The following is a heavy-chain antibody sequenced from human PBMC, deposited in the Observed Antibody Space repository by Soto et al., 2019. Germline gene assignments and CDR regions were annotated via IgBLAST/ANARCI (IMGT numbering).Heavy chain of an antibody. V-gene: IGHV4-30-4*01. CDR1: GGSISSGDYY. Sequence: PSETLSLTCTVSGGSISSGDYYWSWIRQPPGKGLEWIGYIYYSGSTYYNPSLKSRVTISVDTSKNQFSLKLSSVTAADTAVYYCARVLSEQLGAKWYYYYGMDVWGQGTTVTVSS. CDR2: IYYSGST. D-gene: IGHD6-13*01. CDR3: ARVLSEQLGAKWYYYYGMDV. J-gene: IGHJ6*02.